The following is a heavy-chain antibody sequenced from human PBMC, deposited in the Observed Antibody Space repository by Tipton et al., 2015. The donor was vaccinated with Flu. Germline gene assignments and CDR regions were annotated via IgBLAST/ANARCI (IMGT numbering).Heavy chain of an antibody. CDR2: IKSKTDGGTI. V-gene: IGHV3-15*01. CDR3: TPRWAVAGNFDY. CDR1: GFTFINTW. J-gene: IGHJ4*02. D-gene: IGHD6-19*01. Sequence: SLRLSCAASGFTFINTWMSWIRQAPGKGLEWVARIKSKTDGGTIDYAAPVKGRFTISRDDSKNTLYLQMHSLTTDDTAVYYCTPRWAVAGNFDYWGQGTLVAVSS.